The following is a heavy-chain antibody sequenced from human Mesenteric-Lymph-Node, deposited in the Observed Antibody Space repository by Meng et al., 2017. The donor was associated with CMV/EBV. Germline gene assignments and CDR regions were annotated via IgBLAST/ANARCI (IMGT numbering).Heavy chain of an antibody. V-gene: IGHV4-34*01. CDR2: INHSRRA. Sequence: GGSFNGYYWSWIRQSPGKGLEWIGEINHSRRANYSPSLKRRASMSLDTSKNQFSLKLTSVTAADSGVYYCARGPEPQDIVVVIPYSDWGQGTLVTVSS. CDR1: GGSFNGYY. J-gene: IGHJ4*02. CDR3: ARGPEPQDIVVVIPYSD. D-gene: IGHD2-15*01.